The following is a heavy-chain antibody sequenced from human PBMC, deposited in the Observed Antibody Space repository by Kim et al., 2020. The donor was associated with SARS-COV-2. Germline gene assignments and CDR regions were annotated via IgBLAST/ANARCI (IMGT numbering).Heavy chain of an antibody. CDR3: ARTRIVHYEGSQNGPVND. CDR2: LYYSGST. CDR1: GASVSGSGHY. V-gene: IGHV4-39*01. J-gene: IGHJ4*02. D-gene: IGHD3-22*01. Sequence: SETLSLTCTVSGASVSGSGHYCAWLRQPPGKGLEWIGSLYYSGSTYYNPSLNSRVAISSDTSKDQFFLRLDSVTVADTAVYFCARTRIVHYEGSQNGPVNDWGRGTLVTVSS.